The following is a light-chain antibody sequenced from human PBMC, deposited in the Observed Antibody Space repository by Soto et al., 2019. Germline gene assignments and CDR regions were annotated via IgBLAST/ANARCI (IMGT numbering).Light chain of an antibody. CDR1: QSVSSN. CDR3: QQRSNWPPTWT. V-gene: IGKV3-11*01. CDR2: GAS. J-gene: IGKJ1*01. Sequence: EIVMTQSSSTLSGSPGERATLSWRASQSVSSNLAWYQQKPGQAPRLLVYGASTRATGIPARFSGSGSGKDFTLNISSLEPEDFAVYYCQQRSNWPPTWTFGQGTKVDIK.